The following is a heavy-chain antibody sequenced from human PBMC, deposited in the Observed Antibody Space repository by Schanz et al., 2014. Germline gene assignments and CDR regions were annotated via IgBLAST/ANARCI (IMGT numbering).Heavy chain of an antibody. J-gene: IGHJ5*02. V-gene: IGHV3-9*01. CDR3: ARGRVLES. Sequence: VQLVESGGGVVQPGRSLRLSCAASGFTFDKYAMHWVRQAPGKGLEWVSVISWNSGTIGYADSVKGRFTISRDNAKNSLFLQMNSLRPEDTAVYYCARGRVLESWGQGTLVTVSS. CDR2: ISWNSGTI. D-gene: IGHD1-1*01. CDR1: GFTFDKYA.